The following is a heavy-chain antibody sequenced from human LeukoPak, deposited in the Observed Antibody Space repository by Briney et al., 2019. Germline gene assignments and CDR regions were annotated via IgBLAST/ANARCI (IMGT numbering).Heavy chain of an antibody. V-gene: IGHV1-8*03. J-gene: IGHJ4*02. CDR1: GYTFTSYD. Sequence: ASVKVSCKASGYTFTSYDINWVRQATGQGLEWMGWMNPNSGNTGYAQKFQGRVTITRNTSISTAYMELSSLRSEDTAVYYCARDSLLRLGELSLAFDYWGQGTLVTVSS. CDR3: ARDSLLRLGELSLAFDY. CDR2: MNPNSGNT. D-gene: IGHD3-16*02.